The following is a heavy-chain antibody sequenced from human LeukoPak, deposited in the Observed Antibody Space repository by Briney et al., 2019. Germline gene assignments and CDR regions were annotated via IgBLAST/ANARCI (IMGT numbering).Heavy chain of an antibody. CDR2: IIPILGIA. CDR3: ASSYMGSGSYYKTPYFDY. CDR1: GGTFSSYA. V-gene: IGHV1-69*04. D-gene: IGHD3-10*01. J-gene: IGHJ4*02. Sequence: GASVNVSCKASGGTFSSYAISWVRQAPGQGLDRTGRIIPILGIANYAQKFQGRVTINADKSTSTAYMELSSLRSEDTAVYYCASSYMGSGSYYKTPYFDYWGQGTLVTVSS.